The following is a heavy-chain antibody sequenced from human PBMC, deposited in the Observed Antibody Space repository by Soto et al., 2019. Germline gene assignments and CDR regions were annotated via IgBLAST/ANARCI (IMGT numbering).Heavy chain of an antibody. J-gene: IGHJ4*02. CDR3: TTSVTGTPRAIDY. V-gene: IGHV3-15*01. D-gene: IGHD1-7*01. CDR1: GFTFSGAW. Sequence: EVHLVESGGGPVKPGGSLRISCAASGFTFSGAWMSWVRQAPGKGLEWVGRIKSKFEGGRIDYAASVKGRFSISRDDSTTTLFLQMNSLKTEDTAVYFCTTSVTGTPRAIDYWGQGTLVTVSS. CDR2: IKSKFEGGRI.